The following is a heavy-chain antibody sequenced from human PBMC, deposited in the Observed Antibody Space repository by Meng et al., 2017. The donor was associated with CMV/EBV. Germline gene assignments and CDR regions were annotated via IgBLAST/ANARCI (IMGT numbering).Heavy chain of an antibody. CDR1: VFTFSSYW. D-gene: IGHD2-21*02. J-gene: IGHJ4*02. Sequence: SCATSVFTFSSYWMHWVRQAPGKGLEWVSRIRGDGHYTSYADSVKGRFTISRDNAKNILYLQMNSLRAEDTAVYYCARYAVVTAPDYWGQGTLVTVSS. CDR2: IRGDGHYT. CDR3: ARYAVVTAPDY. V-gene: IGHV3-74*01.